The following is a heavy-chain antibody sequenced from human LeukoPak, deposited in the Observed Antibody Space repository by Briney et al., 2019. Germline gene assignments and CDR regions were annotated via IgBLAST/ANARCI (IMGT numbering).Heavy chain of an antibody. V-gene: IGHV3-21*01. CDR2: ISSSSSYI. J-gene: IGHJ4*02. Sequence: PGGSLRLSCAASGFTFSSYSMNWVRQAPGKGLEWVSSISSSSSYIYYADSVKGRFTIARDNAKNSLYLQMNDLRAEDTAVYYCASSLTTIFGVVTDYWGQGSLVTVSS. D-gene: IGHD3-3*01. CDR3: ASSLTTIFGVVTDY. CDR1: GFTFSSYS.